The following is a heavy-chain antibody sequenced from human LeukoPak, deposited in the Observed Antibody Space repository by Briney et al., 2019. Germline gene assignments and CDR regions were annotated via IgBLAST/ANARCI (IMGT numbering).Heavy chain of an antibody. CDR1: GVSISRVY. J-gene: IGHJ2*01. D-gene: IGHD5-18*01. Sequence: SQTLSLTCTVSGVSISRVYWTWIRQPPGRGLEWLGYVSYSGTTKYNPSIKSRVTMSVDMSKNRLSLRLTSETDADTAVYYCARSGYSYDSAVYWNFDLWGRGTLVTVSS. CDR2: VSYSGTT. CDR3: ARSGYSYDSAVYWNFDL. V-gene: IGHV4-59*01.